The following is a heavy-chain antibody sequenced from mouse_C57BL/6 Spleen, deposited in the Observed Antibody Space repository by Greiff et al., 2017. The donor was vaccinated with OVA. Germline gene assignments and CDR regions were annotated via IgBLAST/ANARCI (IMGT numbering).Heavy chain of an antibody. D-gene: IGHD2-2*01. CDR3: ASPVWLRREDYAMDY. J-gene: IGHJ4*01. CDR2: ISSGRSTI. Sequence: DVKLVESGGGLVKPGGSLKLSCAASGFTFSDYGMHWVRQAPEKGLEWVAYISSGRSTIYYADTVKGRFTISRDNAKNTLFLQMTSVRSEDTAMYYGASPVWLRREDYAMDYWGQGTSVTVSS. CDR1: GFTFSDYG. V-gene: IGHV5-17*01.